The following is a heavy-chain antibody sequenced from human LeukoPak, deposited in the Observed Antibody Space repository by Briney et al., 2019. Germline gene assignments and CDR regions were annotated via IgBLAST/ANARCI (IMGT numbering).Heavy chain of an antibody. D-gene: IGHD3-10*01. CDR1: GYSFTTYW. V-gene: IGHV5-51*01. J-gene: IGHJ4*02. Sequence: GESLKISCKGSGYSFTTYWIGWVRQMPGKGLEWMGIVYPGDSDTKYSPSFQGQVTISADKSISTAYLQWSSLKASDNAMYYCARPIDFGSGGGLFWGQGTLVTVSS. CDR3: ARPIDFGSGGGLF. CDR2: VYPGDSDT.